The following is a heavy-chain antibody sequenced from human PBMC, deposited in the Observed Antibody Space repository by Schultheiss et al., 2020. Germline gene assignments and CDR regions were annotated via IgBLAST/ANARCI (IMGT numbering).Heavy chain of an antibody. Sequence: GGSLRLSCAASGFTFSSYSMNWVRQAPGKGLEWVSAISGSGGSTYYPDSVRGRFTISRDNFKNTLYLQMNSLRAEDTAVYYCAKEHRSTGYFDYWGQGTLVTVSS. D-gene: IGHD3-22*01. J-gene: IGHJ4*02. CDR1: GFTFSSYS. CDR2: ISGSGGST. V-gene: IGHV3-23*01. CDR3: AKEHRSTGYFDY.